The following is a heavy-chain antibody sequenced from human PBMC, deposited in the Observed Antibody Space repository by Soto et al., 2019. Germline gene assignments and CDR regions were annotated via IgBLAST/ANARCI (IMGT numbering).Heavy chain of an antibody. CDR2: ISSNGGST. V-gene: IGHV3-64*05. CDR3: VKAGGEGGYNEFDY. Sequence: EVQLVESGGGLVQPGGSLRLSCSASGFTFSSYAMHWVRQAPGKGLEYVSAISSNGGSTYYADSVKGRFTISRDNSKNTLYVQMSSLGAEDTAVYYCVKAGGEGGYNEFDYWGQGTLVTVSS. CDR1: GFTFSSYA. J-gene: IGHJ4*02. D-gene: IGHD5-12*01.